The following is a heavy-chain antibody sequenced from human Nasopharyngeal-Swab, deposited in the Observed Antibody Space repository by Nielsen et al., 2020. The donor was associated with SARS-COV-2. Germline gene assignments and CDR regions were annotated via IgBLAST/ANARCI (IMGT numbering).Heavy chain of an antibody. J-gene: IGHJ4*02. D-gene: IGHD2-15*01. CDR1: RFSFSRWP. V-gene: IGHV3-30*03. CDR2: ISSDGSDK. CDR3: ASLRADTPDFAY. Sequence: GGSLSLSCVASRFSFSRWPMHWVRQAPGKGLEWVTVISSDGSDKQYVDSVKGRFTISRDNSKNTLYLQMKSLRAEDTGVYYCASLRADTPDFAYWGQGTLVTVSS.